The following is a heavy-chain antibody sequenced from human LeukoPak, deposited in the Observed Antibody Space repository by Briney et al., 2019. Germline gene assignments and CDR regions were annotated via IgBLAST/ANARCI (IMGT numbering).Heavy chain of an antibody. Sequence: GGSLRLSCAASGFTFSNYDMHWVRQATGKGLEYVSAIGVGGDTYYSGSVKGRFTISRENAENPLYLQMNNLRVKDTAVYYCARVNLYRSDSDYNDAFDIWGQGTMVTVSS. J-gene: IGHJ3*02. CDR1: GFTFSNYD. D-gene: IGHD4-11*01. V-gene: IGHV3-13*04. CDR3: ARVNLYRSDSDYNDAFDI. CDR2: IGVGGDT.